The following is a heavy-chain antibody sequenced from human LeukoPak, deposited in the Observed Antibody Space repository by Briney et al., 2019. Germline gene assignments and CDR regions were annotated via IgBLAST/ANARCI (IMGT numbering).Heavy chain of an antibody. CDR1: GIAFKSYG. Sequence: GRSLRLSCVASGIAFKSYGMHWVRQAPGKGLEWVAVISYDGSNKYYADSVRGRFTISRDNSKNTLYLQMNSLRVEDTAVYYCAKGAYYDLWGQGTLVTVSS. J-gene: IGHJ4*02. CDR3: AKGAYYDL. D-gene: IGHD3-22*01. V-gene: IGHV3-30*18. CDR2: ISYDGSNK.